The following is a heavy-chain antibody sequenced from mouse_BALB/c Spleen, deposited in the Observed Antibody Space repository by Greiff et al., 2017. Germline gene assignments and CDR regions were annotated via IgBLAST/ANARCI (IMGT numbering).Heavy chain of an antibody. J-gene: IGHJ3*01. V-gene: IGHV1-82*01. CDR3: ARNYDYDGAWLAY. CDR2: IYPGDGDT. CDR1: GYAFSSSW. Sequence: QVHVKQSGPELVKPGASVKISCKASGYAFSSSWMNWVKQRPGQGLEWIGRIYPGDGDTNYNGKFKGKATLTADKSSSTAYMQLSSLTSVDSAVYFCARNYDYDGAWLAYWGQGTLVTVSA. D-gene: IGHD2-4*01.